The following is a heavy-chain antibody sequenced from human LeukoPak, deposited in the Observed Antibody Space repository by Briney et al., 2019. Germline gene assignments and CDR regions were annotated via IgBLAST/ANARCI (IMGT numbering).Heavy chain of an antibody. Sequence: ASVKVSCKASGGTFSSYAISWVRQAPGQGLEWMGGIIPIFGTANYAQKFQGRVTITADESTSTAYMELSSLRSEDTAVYYCASFESPGSSQGELLWFGELSPSYFDYWGQGTLVTVSS. CDR2: IIPIFGTA. V-gene: IGHV1-69*13. CDR1: GGTFSSYA. CDR3: ASFESPGSSQGELLWFGELSPSYFDY. J-gene: IGHJ4*02. D-gene: IGHD3-10*01.